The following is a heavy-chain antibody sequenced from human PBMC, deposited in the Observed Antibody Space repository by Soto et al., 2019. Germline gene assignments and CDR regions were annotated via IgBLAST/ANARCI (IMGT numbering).Heavy chain of an antibody. CDR2: ISGSGGST. CDR3: AKFTGYYYGSGSYYSDY. J-gene: IGHJ4*02. D-gene: IGHD3-10*01. Sequence: HPGGSLRLSCAASGFTFSSYAMSWVRQAPGKGLEWVSAISGSGGSTYYADSVKGRFTISRDNSKNTLYLQMNSLRAEDTAVYYCAKFTGYYYGSGSYYSDYWGQGTLVTVSS. CDR1: GFTFSSYA. V-gene: IGHV3-23*01.